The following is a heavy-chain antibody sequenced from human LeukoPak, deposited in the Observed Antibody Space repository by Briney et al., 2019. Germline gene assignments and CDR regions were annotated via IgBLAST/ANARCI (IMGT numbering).Heavy chain of an antibody. V-gene: IGHV3-48*03. CDR1: GFTFSSYE. CDR3: ARGGYDFLSDY. CDR2: ISSSGSTI. D-gene: IGHD3-3*01. Sequence: GGSLRLSCAASGFTFSSYEMNWVRQAPGKGLEWVSYISSSGSTIYYADSVKGRFTISRDNAKNSLYLQMNSLRAEDTAVYYCARGGYDFLSDYWGQGTLVTVSS. J-gene: IGHJ4*02.